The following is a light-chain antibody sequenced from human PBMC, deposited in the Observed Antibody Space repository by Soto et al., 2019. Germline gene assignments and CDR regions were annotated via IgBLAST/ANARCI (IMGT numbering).Light chain of an antibody. CDR3: QHRSDWPGT. CDR2: DAS. Sequence: EIVLTQSPATLSLSPGERATLSCRASQSISRYLAWYQQKPGQAPRLLIYDASNRATGIPARFTGSGSGTDFTLTISSLEPEDFAVYYCQHRSDWPGTFGPGTRVDIK. CDR1: QSISRY. J-gene: IGKJ3*01. V-gene: IGKV3-11*01.